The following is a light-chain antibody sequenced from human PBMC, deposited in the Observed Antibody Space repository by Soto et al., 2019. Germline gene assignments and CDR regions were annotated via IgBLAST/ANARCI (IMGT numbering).Light chain of an antibody. CDR1: SSNIGNNY. Sequence: QSVLTQPPSVSAAPGQKVTISCSGSSSNIGNNYVSWYQHVPGTAPKLLIYDNYKRPSGVPDRFSGSSSGTSASLAISGLQSEDEADYYCAVWDDSLNGWVFGGGTKLTVL. J-gene: IGLJ3*02. V-gene: IGLV1-51*01. CDR2: DNY. CDR3: AVWDDSLNGWV.